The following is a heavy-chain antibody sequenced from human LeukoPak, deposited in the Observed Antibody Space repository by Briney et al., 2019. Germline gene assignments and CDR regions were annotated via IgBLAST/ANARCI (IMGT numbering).Heavy chain of an antibody. CDR1: GFSLSTSGVG. D-gene: IGHD3-3*01. CDR3: AHVWQYYDFWGGYGHFDY. J-gene: IGHJ4*02. V-gene: IGHV2-5*02. CDR2: IYWDDDK. Sequence: ASGPTLVKPTQTLTLTCTFSGFSLSTSGVGVGWIRQPPGKALEWLSLIYWDDDKLYSPSLKSRLTITKDTSKNQVVLTMTNMDPVDTATYYCAHVWQYYDFWGGYGHFDYWGQGSLVTVSS.